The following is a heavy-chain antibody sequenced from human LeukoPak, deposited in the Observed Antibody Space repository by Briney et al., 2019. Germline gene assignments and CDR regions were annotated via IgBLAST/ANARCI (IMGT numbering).Heavy chain of an antibody. CDR2: VYYSGST. V-gene: IGHV4-38-2*02. CDR1: GYSISNTYY. J-gene: IGHJ5*02. D-gene: IGHD6-13*01. Sequence: PSETLSLTCTVSGYSISNTYYWGWIRQPPGKGPEWIGTVYYSGSTYHKPSLNSRVTISVDTSKNQFSLKLSSVTAADTAVYYCALGGSSWYSDWFDPWGQGTLVTVSS. CDR3: ALGGSSWYSDWFDP.